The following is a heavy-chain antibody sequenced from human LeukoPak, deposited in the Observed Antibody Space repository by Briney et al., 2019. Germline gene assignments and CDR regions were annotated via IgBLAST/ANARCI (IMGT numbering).Heavy chain of an antibody. CDR3: ARGPFSVVATTDFDY. CDR2: IKEDGSDK. D-gene: IGHD5-12*01. CDR1: GFSFSSSW. Sequence: GGSLRLSCAASGFSFSSSWMGWVRQPPGKGLEWVANIKEDGSDKYYVDSVKGRFTISRDNAKNSLYLQMNSLRAEDTAVYYCARGPFSVVATTDFDYWGQGTLVTVSS. J-gene: IGHJ4*02. V-gene: IGHV3-7*01.